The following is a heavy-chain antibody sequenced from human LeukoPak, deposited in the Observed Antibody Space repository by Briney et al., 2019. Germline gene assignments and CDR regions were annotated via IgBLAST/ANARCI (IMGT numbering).Heavy chain of an antibody. CDR2: IYTSGST. D-gene: IGHD3-10*01. V-gene: IGHV4-61*02. J-gene: IGHJ5*02. CDR3: ARDKGGFLYFGEYDP. Sequence: SETLSLTCTVSGASISSGSHHWSWIRQPAGKGLEWIGRIYTSGSTNYNPSLKSRVSISVDMSKNQFSLKLSSVTAADTAVYYCARDKGGFLYFGEYDPWGQGTLVTVSS. CDR1: GASISSGSHH.